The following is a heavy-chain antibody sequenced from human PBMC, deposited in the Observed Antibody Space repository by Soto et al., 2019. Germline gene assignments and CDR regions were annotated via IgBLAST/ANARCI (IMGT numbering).Heavy chain of an antibody. CDR3: AREWEQGFCFDH. CDR2: MNPNSGDT. Sequence: QVQLLQSGAEVKKPGASVKVSCKPSGYTFSSYDINWVRQAAGQGLEWMGWMNPNSGDTAYAQKFQGRVTMTRNTSISTAYMELSSLTSEDTAVYYCAREWEQGFCFDHWGQGTPVTVSS. CDR1: GYTFSSYD. D-gene: IGHD1-1*01. J-gene: IGHJ4*02. V-gene: IGHV1-8*01.